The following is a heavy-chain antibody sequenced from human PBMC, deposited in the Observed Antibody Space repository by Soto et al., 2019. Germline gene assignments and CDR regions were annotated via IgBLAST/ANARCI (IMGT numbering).Heavy chain of an antibody. J-gene: IGHJ4*02. CDR2: VSHDGRNT. CDR1: GFTFSDYA. CDR3: AKGGRQWLVTSDFNY. D-gene: IGHD6-19*01. V-gene: IGHV3-30*18. Sequence: VQLVESGGGVVQPGRSLRLSCAASGFTFSDYAMHWVRQAPGKGLEWVAVVSHDGRNTPYAVSVKGRFTISRDSSKNRVSLEMTSLRAEDTAVYYCAKGGRQWLVTSDFNYWGQGALVTVSS.